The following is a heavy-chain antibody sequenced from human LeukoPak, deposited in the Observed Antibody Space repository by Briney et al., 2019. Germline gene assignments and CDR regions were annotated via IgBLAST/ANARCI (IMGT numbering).Heavy chain of an antibody. CDR3: ARDTGGGYSCYDC. CDR1: GFTFSSYW. D-gene: IGHD5-18*01. CDR2: TKQYGSEK. J-gene: IGHJ4*02. V-gene: IGHV3-7*01. Sequence: GESLRLSCAASGFTFSSYWMTWIRQAPGKGLEWVANTKQYGSEKYYADSVKGRFTISRDNAKNSLYLQMNSLRAEDTAVYYCARDTGGGYSCYDCWGQGTLVTVSS.